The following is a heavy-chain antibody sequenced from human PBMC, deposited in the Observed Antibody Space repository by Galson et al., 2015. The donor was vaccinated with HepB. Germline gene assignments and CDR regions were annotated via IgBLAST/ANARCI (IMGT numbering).Heavy chain of an antibody. V-gene: IGHV3-30-3*01. J-gene: IGHJ4*02. Sequence: SLRLSCAASGFTFSSYAMHWVRQAPGKGLEWVAVISYDGSNKYYADSVKGRFTISRDNSKNTLYLQMNSLRAEDTAVYYCARDRYYYDSSGIFDYWGQGTLVTVSS. CDR3: ARDRYYYDSSGIFDY. D-gene: IGHD3-22*01. CDR1: GFTFSSYA. CDR2: ISYDGSNK.